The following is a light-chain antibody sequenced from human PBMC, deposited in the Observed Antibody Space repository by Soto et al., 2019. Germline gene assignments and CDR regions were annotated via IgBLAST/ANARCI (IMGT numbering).Light chain of an antibody. CDR1: QSVSSSY. CDR3: QQYARSPLT. V-gene: IGKV3-20*01. CDR2: GAS. J-gene: IGKJ4*01. Sequence: EIGLTQSPGTLSLSPGERATLSCRASQSVSSSYLAWYQQKPGQAPRLLIYGASSRATGIPDRFSGSGSGTDFTLTISRLEPEDFAVYYCQQYARSPLTFGGGTKVEIK.